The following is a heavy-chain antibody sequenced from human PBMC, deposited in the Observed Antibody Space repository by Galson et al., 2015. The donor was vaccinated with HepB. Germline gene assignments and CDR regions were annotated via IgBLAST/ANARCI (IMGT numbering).Heavy chain of an antibody. CDR3: ARDRSPYYYYYMDV. V-gene: IGHV3-7*03. Sequence: SLRLSCAASGFTFSSYWMSWVRQAPGKGLEWVANIKQDGSEKYYVDSVKGRFTISRDSAKNSLHLQMNSLRAEDTAVYYCARDRSPYYYYYMDVWGKGTTVTVSS. J-gene: IGHJ6*03. CDR2: IKQDGSEK. D-gene: IGHD3-10*01. CDR1: GFTFSSYW.